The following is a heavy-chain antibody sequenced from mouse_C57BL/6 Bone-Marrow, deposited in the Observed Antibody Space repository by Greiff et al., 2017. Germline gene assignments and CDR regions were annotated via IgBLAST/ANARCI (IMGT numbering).Heavy chain of an antibody. V-gene: IGHV5-15*01. CDR1: GFNFSDYG. D-gene: IGHD4-1*01. Sequence: EVMLVESGGGLVQPGGSLKLSCAASGFNFSDYGMAWVRQAPRKGPEWVAFISNLAYSIYYADNVTGRFTISRENAKNTLYLEMSSLRSEDTAMYYCARRDWYSYFDVWGTGTTVTVSS. CDR2: ISNLAYSI. J-gene: IGHJ1*03. CDR3: ARRDWYSYFDV.